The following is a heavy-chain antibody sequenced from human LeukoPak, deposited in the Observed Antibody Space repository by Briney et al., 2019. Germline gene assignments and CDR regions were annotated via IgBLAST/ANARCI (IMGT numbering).Heavy chain of an antibody. CDR3: AKDFVGVLPETYDH. CDR1: GFTFSNCA. CDR2: ISSSGGTT. D-gene: IGHD1-26*01. V-gene: IGHV3-23*01. J-gene: IGHJ4*02. Sequence: LGGSLRLSCAASGFTFSNCAMGWVRQAPGKGLEWVAGISSSGGTTYYADSVRGRFTISRDNSKNTLDLQMDSLRAEGTAIYFCAKDFVGVLPETYDHWGQGTLVTVSA.